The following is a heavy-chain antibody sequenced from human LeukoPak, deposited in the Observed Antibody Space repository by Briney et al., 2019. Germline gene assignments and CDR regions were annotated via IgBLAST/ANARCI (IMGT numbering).Heavy chain of an antibody. V-gene: IGHV4-34*01. Sequence: SETLSLTCAVYGGSFSGYYWTYIRQPPGKGLEWIGEINNGGTTNYNPSLKSRVTISVDASKNQFSLKLSSVTAADTAVYYCARRRTTRAFDIWGQGTMVTVSS. J-gene: IGHJ3*02. CDR1: GGSFSGYY. CDR3: ARRRTTRAFDI. D-gene: IGHD4-11*01. CDR2: INNGGTT.